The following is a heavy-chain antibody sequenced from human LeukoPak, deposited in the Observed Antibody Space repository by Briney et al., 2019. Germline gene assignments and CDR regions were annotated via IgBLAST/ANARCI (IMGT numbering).Heavy chain of an antibody. CDR3: ARVSSSSLFDY. D-gene: IGHD6-6*01. V-gene: IGHV3-11*04. Sequence: GGSLRLSCAGSGFSFSDYYMSWIRQAPAKGLEWVSYISSRDNTIYYGDSVKGRFTISRDNAKKSLYLQMNSLRAEDTAVYYCARVSSSSLFDYWGQGTPVTVSS. J-gene: IGHJ4*02. CDR2: ISSRDNTI. CDR1: GFSFSDYY.